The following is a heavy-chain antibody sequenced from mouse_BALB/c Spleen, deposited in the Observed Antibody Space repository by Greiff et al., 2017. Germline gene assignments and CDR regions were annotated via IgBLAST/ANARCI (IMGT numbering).Heavy chain of an antibody. CDR2: ISIYYDNT. CDR3: ARAYGSSYAMDY. D-gene: IGHD1-1*01. J-gene: IGHJ4*01. V-gene: IGHV1-67*01. CDR1: GYTFTDYA. Sequence: VQLQQSGPELVRPGESVKISCKGSGYTFTDYAMHWVKQSHAKSLEWIGVISIYYDNTNYNQKFKGKATMTVDKSSSTAYMELARLTSEDSAIYYCARAYGSSYAMDYWGQGTSVTVSS.